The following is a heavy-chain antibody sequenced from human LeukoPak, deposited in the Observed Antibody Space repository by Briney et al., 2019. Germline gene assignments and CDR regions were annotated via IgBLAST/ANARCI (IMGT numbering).Heavy chain of an antibody. CDR1: GGSISSYY. D-gene: IGHD4-17*01. CDR2: IYYSGST. J-gene: IGHJ4*02. V-gene: IGHV4-59*08. CDR3: AGGTTVTTVSCDY. Sequence: PSETLSLTCTVSGGSISSYYWSWIRQPPGKGLEWIGYIYYSGSTNYNPSLESRVTISVDTSKNQFSLKLSSVTAADTAVYYCAGGTTVTTVSCDYWGQGTLVTVSS.